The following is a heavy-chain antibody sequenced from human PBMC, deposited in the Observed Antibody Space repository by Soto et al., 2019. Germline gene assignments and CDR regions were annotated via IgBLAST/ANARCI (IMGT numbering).Heavy chain of an antibody. V-gene: IGHV1-18*01. J-gene: IGHJ6*02. CDR1: GYTFTSYG. Sequence: QVQLVQSGAEVKKPGASVKVSCKASGYTFTSYGISWVRQAPGQGLEWMGWISAYNGNTNYAQKLQGRVTMTTDTSTRTAYMELRSLRSYDTAVYYCARDGIVVVVAATHYGMDVWGQGTTVTVSS. CDR2: ISAYNGNT. D-gene: IGHD2-15*01. CDR3: ARDGIVVVVAATHYGMDV.